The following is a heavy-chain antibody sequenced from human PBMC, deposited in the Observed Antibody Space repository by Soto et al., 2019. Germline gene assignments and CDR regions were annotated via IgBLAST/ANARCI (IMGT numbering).Heavy chain of an antibody. CDR2: IYYSGST. D-gene: IGHD6-13*01. Sequence: QLQLQESGPGLVKPSETLSLTCTVSGGSISSSSFHWGWIRQPPGKGLEWIGSIYYSGSTYYSPSLKSQVHTPVDQTRSMLSVKLSTVTAADTVGYYCARRERAAGTDCWCDPWVQGALGTVSS. J-gene: IGHJ5*02. CDR1: GGSISSSSFH. CDR3: ARRERAAGTDCWCDP. V-gene: IGHV4-39*01.